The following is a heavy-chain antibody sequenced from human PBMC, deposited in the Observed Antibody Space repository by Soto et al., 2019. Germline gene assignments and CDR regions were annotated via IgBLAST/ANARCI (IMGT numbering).Heavy chain of an antibody. CDR2: IYYSGST. Sequence: SETLSLTCTVSGGSISSGDYYWSWIRQPPGKGLEWIGYIYYSGSTYYNPSLKSRVTISVDTSKNQFSLKLSSVTAADTAVDYCAKNWNWGSLVHWGQGTLVTVSS. D-gene: IGHD7-27*01. CDR3: AKNWNWGSLVH. CDR1: GGSISSGDYY. J-gene: IGHJ4*02. V-gene: IGHV4-30-4*01.